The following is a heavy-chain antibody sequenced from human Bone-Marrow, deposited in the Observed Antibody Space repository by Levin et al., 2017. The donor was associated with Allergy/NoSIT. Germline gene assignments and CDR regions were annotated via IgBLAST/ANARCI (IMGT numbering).Heavy chain of an antibody. CDR3: AKDGLGDDLDDPIFEK. CDR2: ISRNGGDK. CDR1: GFRFYGYS. D-gene: IGHD3-3*02. V-gene: IGHV3-9*01. J-gene: IGHJ4*02. Sequence: GGSLRLSCVTSGFRFYGYSMHWVRQRPGKGLEWVSGISRNGGDKEYGDSVKGRFTISRDNARNSLYLQMNGLTPEDTALYFCAKDGLGDDLDDPIFEKWGQGSLVMVS.